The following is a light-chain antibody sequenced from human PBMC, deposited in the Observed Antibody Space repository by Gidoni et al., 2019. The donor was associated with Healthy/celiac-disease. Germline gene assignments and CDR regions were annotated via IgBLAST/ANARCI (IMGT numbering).Light chain of an antibody. CDR3: SSYTSSSTPVV. CDR2: YVS. Sequence: QSDLTQPASVSGPPGQSLTISCTGTSSDVGCYKYVTWYQQNPGKAPKLLIYYVSNQPSGVSNLFSGSKSCNPASLTISGRHAEDESDYYCSSYTSSSTPVVFGGGTKLTVL. J-gene: IGLJ2*01. V-gene: IGLV2-14*01. CDR1: SSDVGCYKY.